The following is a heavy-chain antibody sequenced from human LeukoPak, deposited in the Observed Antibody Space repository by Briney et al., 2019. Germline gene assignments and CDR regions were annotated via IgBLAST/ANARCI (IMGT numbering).Heavy chain of an antibody. CDR1: GYTFTSYG. J-gene: IGHJ4*02. Sequence: ASVRVSCKASGYTFTSYGISWVRQAPGQGLEWMGGISAYNGNTNYAQKLQGRVTMTTDTSTSTAYMELRSLGSDDTAVYYCARVPLLWLQYPRGTPTYYFDYWGQGTLVTVSS. D-gene: IGHD5-24*01. V-gene: IGHV1-18*01. CDR2: ISAYNGNT. CDR3: ARVPLLWLQYPRGTPTYYFDY.